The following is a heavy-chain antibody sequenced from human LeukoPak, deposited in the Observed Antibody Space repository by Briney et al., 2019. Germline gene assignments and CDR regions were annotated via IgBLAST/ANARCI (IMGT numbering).Heavy chain of an antibody. D-gene: IGHD5-18*01. CDR2: IYSGGST. CDR1: GFTVSSNY. V-gene: IGHV3-66*01. Sequence: GGSLRLSCAASGFTVSSNYMSWVRQAPGKGLEWVSVIYSGGSTYYADSVKGRFTISRDNSKNSLYLQMNSLRAEDTAVYYCARDYSSVAFDIWGQGTMVTVSS. CDR3: ARDYSSVAFDI. J-gene: IGHJ3*02.